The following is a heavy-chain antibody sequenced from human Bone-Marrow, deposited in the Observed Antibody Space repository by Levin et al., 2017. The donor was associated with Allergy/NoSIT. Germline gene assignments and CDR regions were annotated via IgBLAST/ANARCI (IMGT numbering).Heavy chain of an antibody. Sequence: GGSLRLSCAASGFSIRQNDMHWVRQPIGKGLEWVAVIGIAGDTYYADSVKGRFTITRESAKNSVHLQMTTLRAGDTAVYYCGRTVAGSYFDYWGQGTLVTVSS. D-gene: IGHD6-19*01. CDR1: GFSIRQND. CDR3: GRTVAGSYFDY. V-gene: IGHV3-13*01. CDR2: IGIAGDT. J-gene: IGHJ4*02.